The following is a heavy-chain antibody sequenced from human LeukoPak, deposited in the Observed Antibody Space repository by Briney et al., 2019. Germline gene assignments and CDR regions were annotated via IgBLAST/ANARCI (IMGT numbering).Heavy chain of an antibody. J-gene: IGHJ3*02. D-gene: IGHD3-22*01. V-gene: IGHV3-21*01. CDR3: ARPRTYYYEHAFDI. CDR2: ITSSSSYV. CDR1: GFTFSSYS. Sequence: GGSLRLSCAASGFTFSSYSMNWVRQAPGKRLEWVSSITSSSSYVFYADSVKGRFTISRDNAKNSLYLQMNSLRAEDTAVYYCARPRTYYYEHAFDIWGQGTMVTVSS.